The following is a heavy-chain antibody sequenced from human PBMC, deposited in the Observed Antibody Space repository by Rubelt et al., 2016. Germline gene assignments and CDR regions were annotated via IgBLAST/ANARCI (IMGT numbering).Heavy chain of an antibody. Sequence: QVQLQESGPGLVKPSETLSLTCTVSGGSISSYYWSWFRQPPGKGLEWIGYIYYTGSPTYNTSLKSRVTISVDTSKNQFSPKLDSVTAEETAVYYCARDQSRGDGLSCFQDWGQGTLATVSS. CDR1: GGSISSYY. J-gene: IGHJ1*01. CDR3: ARDQSRGDGLSCFQD. V-gene: IGHV4-59*12. CDR2: IYYTGSP. D-gene: IGHD6-19*01.